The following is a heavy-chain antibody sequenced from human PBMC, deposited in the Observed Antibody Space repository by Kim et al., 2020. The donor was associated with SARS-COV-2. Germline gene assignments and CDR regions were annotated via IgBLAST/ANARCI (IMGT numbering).Heavy chain of an antibody. Sequence: GGSLRLSCAASGFTFSSYAMSWVRQAPGKGLEWVSAISGSGGSTYYADSVKGRFTISRDNSKNTLYLQMNSLRAEDTAVYYCAKDSYYDSLTGNRWGYWGQGALVTVSS. CDR2: ISGSGGST. D-gene: IGHD3-9*01. V-gene: IGHV3-23*01. CDR1: GFTFSSYA. CDR3: AKDSYYDSLTGNRWGY. J-gene: IGHJ4*02.